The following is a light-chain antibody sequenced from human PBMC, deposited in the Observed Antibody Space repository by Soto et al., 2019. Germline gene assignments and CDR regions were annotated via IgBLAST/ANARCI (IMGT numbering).Light chain of an antibody. Sequence: EVVLTQSPGTLSLSPGERATLSCRASETVTSDYLAWYQQKPGQAPRLLFYGASRRAAGIPDRFSGSGSGTGFTLIISRLEPEDFVVYYCHQYGTSPWTFGQGTKVDIK. V-gene: IGKV3-20*01. CDR2: GAS. CDR1: ETVTSDY. J-gene: IGKJ1*01. CDR3: HQYGTSPWT.